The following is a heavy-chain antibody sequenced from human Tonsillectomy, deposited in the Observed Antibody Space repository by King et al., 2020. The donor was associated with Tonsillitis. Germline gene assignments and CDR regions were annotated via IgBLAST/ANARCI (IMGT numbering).Heavy chain of an antibody. V-gene: IGHV1-18*01. CDR2: IITYNGNT. CDR3: ARSAMGGIYEY. CDR1: GYNFISYG. J-gene: IGHJ4*02. Sequence: QLVQSGAEVKKPGASVKVSCKASGYNFISYGISWVRQAPGQGPEWMGRIITYNGNTNYAQKLQGRVTMTTDTSTSTAYMELRSLRSDDTAVYYCARSAMGGIYEYWGQGTLVTVSS. D-gene: IGHD1-14*01.